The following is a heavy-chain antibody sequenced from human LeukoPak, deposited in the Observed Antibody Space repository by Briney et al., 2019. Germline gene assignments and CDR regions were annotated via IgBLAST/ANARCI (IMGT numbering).Heavy chain of an antibody. J-gene: IGHJ6*02. CDR2: INPNSGGT. D-gene: IGHD6-19*01. V-gene: IGHV1-2*02. CDR3: ARELAGIYYYYGMDV. Sequence: ASVKVSCKASGYTFTGYYMHWVRQAPGQGLEWMGWINPNSGGTNYAQKFQGRVTMTRDTSISTAYMELSRLRSDDTAVYYRARELAGIYYYYGMDVWGQGTTVTVSS. CDR1: GYTFTGYY.